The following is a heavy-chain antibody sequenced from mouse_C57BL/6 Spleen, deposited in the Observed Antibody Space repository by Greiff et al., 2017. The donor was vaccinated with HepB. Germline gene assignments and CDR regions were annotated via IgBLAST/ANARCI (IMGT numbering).Heavy chain of an antibody. V-gene: IGHV5-4*01. D-gene: IGHD2-2*01. CDR3: ARDLPIYYAYDWFAY. Sequence: EVHLVESGGGLVKPGGSLKLSCAASGFTFSSYAMSWVRQTPEKRLEWVATISDGGSYTYYPDNVKGRFTSSRDNAKNNLYLQMSHLKSEDTAMYYCARDLPIYYAYDWFAYWGQGTLVTVSA. CDR2: ISDGGSYT. CDR1: GFTFSSYA. J-gene: IGHJ3*01.